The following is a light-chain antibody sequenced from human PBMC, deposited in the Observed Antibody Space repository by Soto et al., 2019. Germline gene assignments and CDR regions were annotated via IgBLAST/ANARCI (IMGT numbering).Light chain of an antibody. Sequence: VRITQSPASFSASTGDRVTITCRASQGISSYLAWYQQKPGKAPKLLIYAASTLQSGVPSRFSGSGSGTDFTLTISCLQSEDFATYYCQQYYSYPLTFGGGTKVDIK. CDR3: QQYYSYPLT. CDR1: QGISSY. CDR2: AAS. V-gene: IGKV1-8*01. J-gene: IGKJ4*01.